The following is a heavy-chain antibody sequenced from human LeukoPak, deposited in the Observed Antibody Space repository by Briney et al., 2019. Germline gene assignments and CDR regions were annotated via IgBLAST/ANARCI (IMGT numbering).Heavy chain of an antibody. CDR1: GGSFSGYY. CDR3: ARGFPSSSRWFDP. D-gene: IGHD6-6*01. V-gene: IGHV4-34*01. J-gene: IGHJ5*02. CDR2: IDHSGST. Sequence: SETLSLTCAVYGGSFSGYYWTWIRLRPGKGLEWIGDIDHSGSTHYNPSLKSRVTISLDTSNNQFSLKLNSVTAADTAVYYCARGFPSSSRWFDPWGQGTLVTVSS.